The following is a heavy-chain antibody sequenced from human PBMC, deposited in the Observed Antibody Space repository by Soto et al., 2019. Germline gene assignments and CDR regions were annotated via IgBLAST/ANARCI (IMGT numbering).Heavy chain of an antibody. V-gene: IGHV4-59*08. J-gene: IGHJ6*02. CDR1: GGSISDYY. CDR3: ARAHFAIFGVVIMDYYYYYGMDV. CDR2: IFYSGST. Sequence: SETLSLTCTVSGGSISDYYWSWIRQSPGKGLEWIGYIFYSGSTKYHPSLKSRVTISLDTSKKEFSLKLSSVTAADTAVYYCARAHFAIFGVVIMDYYYYYGMDVWGQGTTVTVSS. D-gene: IGHD3-3*01.